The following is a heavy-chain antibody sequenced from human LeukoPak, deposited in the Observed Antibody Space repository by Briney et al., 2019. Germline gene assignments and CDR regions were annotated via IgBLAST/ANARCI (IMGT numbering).Heavy chain of an antibody. V-gene: IGHV3-23*01. CDR1: GFTFSSYA. Sequence: PGGSLRLSCAASGFTFSSYAMSWVRQAPGKGLEWVSVISGSGGNTYYAESVKGRFTISRDNSKNTLYVQMKSLRVDDTAVYYCAKDRGEGTDYYDSVDYGMDVWGQETTVTVSS. CDR2: ISGSGGNT. D-gene: IGHD3-22*01. J-gene: IGHJ6*02. CDR3: AKDRGEGTDYYDSVDYGMDV.